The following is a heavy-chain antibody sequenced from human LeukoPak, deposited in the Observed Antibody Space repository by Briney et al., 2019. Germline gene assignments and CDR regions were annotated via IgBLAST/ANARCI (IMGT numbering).Heavy chain of an antibody. CDR2: FDPEDGET. D-gene: IGHD3-16*01. J-gene: IGHJ4*02. Sequence: GASVKFSCKVSGYTLTELSMHWVRQAPGKGLEWMGGFDPEDGETIYAQKFQGRVTMTEDTSTDTAYMELSSLRSEDTAVYYCATVPRDYVWGFTDYWGQGTLVTVSS. CDR3: ATVPRDYVWGFTDY. V-gene: IGHV1-24*01. CDR1: GYTLTELS.